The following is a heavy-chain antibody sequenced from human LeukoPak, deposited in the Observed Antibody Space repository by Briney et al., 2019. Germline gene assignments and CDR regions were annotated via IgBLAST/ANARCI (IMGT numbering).Heavy chain of an antibody. J-gene: IGHJ4*02. Sequence: GGSLRLSCAASGLTFSSYWMSWVRQAPGKGLEWVANIKQDGSEKYYVDSVKGRFTISRDNAKNSLYLQMNSLRAEDTAVYYCASRMGWGQGTLVTVSS. CDR3: ASRMG. CDR1: GLTFSSYW. D-gene: IGHD2-8*01. CDR2: IKQDGSEK. V-gene: IGHV3-7*01.